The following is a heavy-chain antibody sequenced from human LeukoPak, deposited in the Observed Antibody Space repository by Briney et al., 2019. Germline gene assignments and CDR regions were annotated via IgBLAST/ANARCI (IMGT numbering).Heavy chain of an antibody. V-gene: IGHV1-69*06. CDR1: GGTFSSYA. D-gene: IGHD3-22*01. CDR3: ARDYDSSGYYMDAFDI. Sequence: GASVKVSFKASGGTFSSYAISWVRQAPGQGLEWMGGIIPIFGTANYAQKFQGRVTITADKSTSTAYMELSSLRSEDTAVYYCARDYDSSGYYMDAFDIWGQGTMVTVSS. CDR2: IIPIFGTA. J-gene: IGHJ3*02.